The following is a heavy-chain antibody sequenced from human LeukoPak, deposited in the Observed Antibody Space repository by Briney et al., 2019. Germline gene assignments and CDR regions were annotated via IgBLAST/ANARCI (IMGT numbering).Heavy chain of an antibody. V-gene: IGHV3-74*01. D-gene: IGHD3-10*01. J-gene: IGHJ4*02. Sequence: GGSLRLSCGASGFTFSSYWMHWVRHAPGKGLVWISRINSDGSTTSYTDSVKGRFTISRDNAKNTLYLQMNSLRAEDTAVYYCARGNYYGQDYWGQGTLVTVSS. CDR2: INSDGSTT. CDR3: ARGNYYGQDY. CDR1: GFTFSSYW.